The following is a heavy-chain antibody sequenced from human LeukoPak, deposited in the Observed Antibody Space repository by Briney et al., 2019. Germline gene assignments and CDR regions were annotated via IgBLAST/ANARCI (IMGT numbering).Heavy chain of an antibody. CDR2: ISGSGGST. CDR1: GFTVSRNY. D-gene: IGHD3-9*01. CDR3: AKGGDYDSYYYYYYMDV. J-gene: IGHJ6*03. V-gene: IGHV3-23*01. Sequence: GGSLRLSCAASGFTVSRNYMSWVRQAPGKGLEWVSAISGSGGSTYYADSVKGRFTISRDNSKNTLYLQMNSLRAEDTAVYYCAKGGDYDSYYYYYYMDVWGKGTTVTISS.